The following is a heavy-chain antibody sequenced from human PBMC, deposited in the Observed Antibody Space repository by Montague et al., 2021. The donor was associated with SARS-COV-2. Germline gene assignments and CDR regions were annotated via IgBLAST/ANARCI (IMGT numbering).Heavy chain of an antibody. J-gene: IGHJ4*02. D-gene: IGHD1-26*01. V-gene: IGHV3-53*04. CDR2: IYNDGST. Sequence: SLRLSCEASGFTVSSNYMSWVRQAPGKGLEWVSVIYNDGSTYYAYSVKGRFTISRHNSKNTLYLQMNSLRAEDTAMYYCARDRSGYLDYWGQGTLVTVSS. CDR1: GFTVSSNY. CDR3: ARDRSGYLDY.